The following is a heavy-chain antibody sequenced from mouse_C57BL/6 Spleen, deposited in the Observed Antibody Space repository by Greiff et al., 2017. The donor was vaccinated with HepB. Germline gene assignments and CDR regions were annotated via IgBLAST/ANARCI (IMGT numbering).Heavy chain of an antibody. Sequence: EVQLQQSGAELVKPGASVKLSCTASGFNIKDYYMQWVKQRTEQGLEWIGRIDPEDGETKYAPKIQGKATITADTSSNTAYLQLSSLTSEDTAVYYYAREDGHYEDYWGQGTTLTVSS. CDR3: AREDGHYEDY. CDR2: IDPEDGET. CDR1: GFNIKDYY. D-gene: IGHD2-3*01. J-gene: IGHJ2*01. V-gene: IGHV14-2*01.